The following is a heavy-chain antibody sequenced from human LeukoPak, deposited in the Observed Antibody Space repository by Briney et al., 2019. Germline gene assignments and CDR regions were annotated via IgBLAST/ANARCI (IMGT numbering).Heavy chain of an antibody. CDR3: AKSDVVVPAARRVWGAFDI. Sequence: GGSLRLSCAASGFTFSSYAMSWVRQAPGKGLEWVSAISGSGGSTYYADSVKGRFTISRDNSKNTLYLQMNSLRAEDTAVYYCAKSDVVVPAARRVWGAFDIWGQGTMVTVSS. D-gene: IGHD2-2*01. CDR1: GFTFSSYA. V-gene: IGHV3-23*01. CDR2: ISGSGGST. J-gene: IGHJ3*02.